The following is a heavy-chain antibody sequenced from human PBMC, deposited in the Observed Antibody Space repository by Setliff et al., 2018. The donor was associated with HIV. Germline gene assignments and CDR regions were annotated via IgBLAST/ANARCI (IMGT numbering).Heavy chain of an antibody. CDR1: GFTFSGSA. CDR2: IRSETNSYAT. D-gene: IGHD5-12*01. V-gene: IGHV3-73*01. Sequence: GGSLRLSCAASGFTFSGSAMHWVRQASGKGLEWVGRIRSETNSYATAYAASVKDRFSISRYESKNTAYLQMNSVKTEDTAVYYCSYSGYDSYFDYWGQGTLVTVSS. CDR3: SYSGYDSYFDY. J-gene: IGHJ4*02.